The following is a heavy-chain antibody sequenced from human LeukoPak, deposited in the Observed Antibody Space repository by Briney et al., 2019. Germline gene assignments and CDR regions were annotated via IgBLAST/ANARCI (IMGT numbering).Heavy chain of an antibody. V-gene: IGHV3-9*01. D-gene: IGHD3-10*01. CDR1: GFTFDQYA. J-gene: IGHJ4*02. Sequence: GRSLRLSCAASGFTFDQYAMHWVRQAPARGLEWVSGISWNSGSLDYADSVRGRFTISRDNAKNSLYLQMNRLRAEHTALYYCANGEYGTRRPYFDYWGQGTLV. CDR3: ANGEYGTRRPYFDY. CDR2: ISWNSGSL.